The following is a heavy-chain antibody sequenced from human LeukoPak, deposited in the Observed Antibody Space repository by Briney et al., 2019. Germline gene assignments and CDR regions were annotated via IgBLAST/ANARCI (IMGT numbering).Heavy chain of an antibody. Sequence: PSETLSLTCTVSGGSISSYYWSWIRQPPGKGLEWIGYIYYSGSTNYNPSLKSRVTISVDTSKNQFSLKLSSVTAADTAVYYCARGQATMVRGVIIDYYYYYMDVWGKGTTVTVSS. CDR3: ARGQATMVRGVIIDYYYYYMDV. CDR2: IYYSGST. CDR1: GGSISSYY. J-gene: IGHJ6*03. V-gene: IGHV4-59*01. D-gene: IGHD3-10*01.